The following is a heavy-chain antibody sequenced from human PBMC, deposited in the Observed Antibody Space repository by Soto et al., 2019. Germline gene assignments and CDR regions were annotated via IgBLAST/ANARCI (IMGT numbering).Heavy chain of an antibody. D-gene: IGHD3-10*01. Sequence: SETLSLTCAVSGGSISGYYWSWIRQPPGKGLEWIGEINHSGSTNYNPSLKSRDTISVDTSKNPFSLKLSSVTAADTAVYYCARGWLRRGVIIRQPYYYYYGMDVWGQGTTVTVSS. CDR1: GGSISGYY. V-gene: IGHV4-34*01. CDR3: ARGWLRRGVIIRQPYYYYYGMDV. J-gene: IGHJ6*02. CDR2: INHSGST.